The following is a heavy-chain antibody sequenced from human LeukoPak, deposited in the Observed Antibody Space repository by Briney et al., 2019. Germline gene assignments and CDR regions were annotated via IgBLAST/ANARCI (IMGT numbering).Heavy chain of an antibody. Sequence: GRSLRLSCAASGFTFSSYSMNWVRQAPGKGLEWVSSISSSSSYIYYADSVKGRFTISRDNAKNSLYLQMNSLRAEDTAVYYCTRGQPGVAAAGSLDYWGQGTLVTVSS. J-gene: IGHJ4*02. CDR3: TRGQPGVAAAGSLDY. V-gene: IGHV3-21*01. CDR2: ISSSSSYI. CDR1: GFTFSSYS. D-gene: IGHD6-13*01.